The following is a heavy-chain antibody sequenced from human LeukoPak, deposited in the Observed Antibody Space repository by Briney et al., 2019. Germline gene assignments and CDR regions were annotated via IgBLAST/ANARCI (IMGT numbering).Heavy chain of an antibody. J-gene: IGHJ4*02. CDR2: INHRGGA. CDR3: ARNFDY. CDR1: GESFSGHF. V-gene: IGHV4-34*01. Sequence: TSETLSLTCAVYGESFSGHFWSWIRQPPGKGPEWIGEINHRGGANYNPSLKSRVTVSLDTSKYQFSLKLSSVTAADTAIYYCARNFDYWGQGTLVTVSS.